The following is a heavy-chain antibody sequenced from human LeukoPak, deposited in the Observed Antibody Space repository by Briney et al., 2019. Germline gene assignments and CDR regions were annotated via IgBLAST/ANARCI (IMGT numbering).Heavy chain of an antibody. D-gene: IGHD6-19*01. Sequence: SETLSLTCAVYGGSFSGYYWSWIRQPPGKGLEWIGEINHSGSTNYNPSLKSRVTISVDTSKNQFSLKLSSVTAADTAVYYCARFIAVAGTFYYGMDVWGQGTTVTVSS. V-gene: IGHV4-34*01. CDR3: ARFIAVAGTFYYGMDV. CDR1: GGSFSGYY. J-gene: IGHJ6*02. CDR2: INHSGST.